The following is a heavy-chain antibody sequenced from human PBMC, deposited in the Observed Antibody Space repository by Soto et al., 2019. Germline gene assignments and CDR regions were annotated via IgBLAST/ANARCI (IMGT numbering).Heavy chain of an antibody. D-gene: IGHD2-2*01. CDR2: IDWEDDK. CDR1: AVSFKKRGMC. J-gene: IGHJ4*02. V-gene: IGHV2-70*13. Sequence: FAAVSFKKRGMCVSWIRQLPGKALEWLALIDWEDDKFYNTSLRSRLTISRDTSKNQVILTMTNMDLVDTATYYCARRAAYSTSYFFDYWGQGSLVTVSS. CDR3: ARRAAYSTSYFFDY.